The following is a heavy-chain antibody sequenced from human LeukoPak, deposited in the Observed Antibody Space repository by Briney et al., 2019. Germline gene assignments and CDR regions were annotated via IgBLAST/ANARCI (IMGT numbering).Heavy chain of an antibody. V-gene: IGHV1-69*06. CDR3: ASSKLVYYYDSSGYYPPDY. CDR1: GGTFSSYA. Sequence: SVKVSCKASGGTFSSYAISWVRQAPGQGLEWMGGIIPIFGTANYAQKFQGRVTITADKSTSTAYMELSSLRSEDTAVYYCASSKLVYYYDSSGYYPPDYWGQGTLVTVSS. J-gene: IGHJ4*02. D-gene: IGHD3-22*01. CDR2: IIPIFGTA.